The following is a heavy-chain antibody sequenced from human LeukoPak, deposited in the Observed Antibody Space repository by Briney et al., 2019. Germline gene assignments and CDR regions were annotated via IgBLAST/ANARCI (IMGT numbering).Heavy chain of an antibody. D-gene: IGHD5-12*01. CDR1: GFTFSSYA. V-gene: IGHV3-30*18. CDR3: AKDESGYDRGDFDY. J-gene: IGHJ4*02. Sequence: GGSLRLSCAASGFTFSSYAMSWVRQAPGKGLEWVAVISYDGSNKYYADSVKGRFTISRDNSKNTLYLQMNSLRAEDTAVYYCAKDESGYDRGDFDYWGQGTLVTVSS. CDR2: ISYDGSNK.